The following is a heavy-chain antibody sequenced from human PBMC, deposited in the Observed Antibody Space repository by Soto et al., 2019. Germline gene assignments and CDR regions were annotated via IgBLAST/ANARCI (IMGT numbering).Heavy chain of an antibody. Sequence: ASVKVSCKASGYAFTSYGISWVRQAPGQGLEWMGWISAYNGNTNYAQKLQGRVTMTTDTSTSTAYMELRSLRSDDTAVYYCARNGGSGWYRDAFDIWGQGTMVTVSS. D-gene: IGHD6-19*01. CDR3: ARNGGSGWYRDAFDI. CDR1: GYAFTSYG. V-gene: IGHV1-18*01. CDR2: ISAYNGNT. J-gene: IGHJ3*02.